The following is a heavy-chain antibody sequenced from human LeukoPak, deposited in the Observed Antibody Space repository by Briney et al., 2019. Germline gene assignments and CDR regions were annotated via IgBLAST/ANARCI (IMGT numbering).Heavy chain of an antibody. Sequence: KPGGSLRLSCAASGFTFSSYSMNWIRQAPGEGLEWVSYISSSGHYTNYADSVKGRFTISRDNSKNSLSLQMNSLRAEDTAVYYCARMYYYEGSGRHFDYWGQGTLVTVSS. CDR1: GFTFSSYS. D-gene: IGHD3-22*01. J-gene: IGHJ4*02. CDR3: ARMYYYEGSGRHFDY. CDR2: ISSSGHYT. V-gene: IGHV3-21*05.